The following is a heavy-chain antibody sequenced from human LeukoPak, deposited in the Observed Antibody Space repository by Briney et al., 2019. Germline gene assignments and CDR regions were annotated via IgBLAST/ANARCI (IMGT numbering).Heavy chain of an antibody. V-gene: IGHV1-69*02. D-gene: IGHD5-18*01. CDR2: AIPILGIA. J-gene: IGHJ3*02. Sequence: GASVKVSCKTSGGTFSSYTISWVRQAPGQGLEWMGRAIPILGIANYAQKFQGRVTLTADKSTSTAYMELSSLRSEDTAVYYCATPTNTPMDEPDGFDIWGQGTMVTVSS. CDR3: ATPTNTPMDEPDGFDI. CDR1: GGTFSSYT.